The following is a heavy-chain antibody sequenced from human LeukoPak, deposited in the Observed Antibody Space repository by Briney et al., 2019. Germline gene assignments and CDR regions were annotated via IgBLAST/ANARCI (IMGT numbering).Heavy chain of an antibody. CDR3: EKNEYGGLDAFDL. Sequence: PGGSLRLSCAASGFTFRSYAMSWVRQAPGKGLEGVSGISGRCGSTYYTEAVKGRFTISRDNFKNTLYLHMNSLRARATAVYFCEKNEYGGLDAFDLWGQGTMVTVSS. CDR1: GFTFRSYA. D-gene: IGHD4-23*01. V-gene: IGHV3-23*01. J-gene: IGHJ3*01. CDR2: ISGRCGST.